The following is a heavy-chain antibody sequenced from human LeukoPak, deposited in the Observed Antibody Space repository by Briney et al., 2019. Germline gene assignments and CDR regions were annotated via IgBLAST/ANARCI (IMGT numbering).Heavy chain of an antibody. V-gene: IGHV3-23*01. Sequence: GGSLRLSCEASGFTFKSYAMSWVRQAPGKGLEWVSGISDSGFDTFYADSVKGRLTTSRDNSKKTLYLQMNNLRTEDTALYYCAKSRGYTYGQDTFDVWGQGTLVAVSS. CDR2: ISDSGFDT. CDR1: GFTFKSYA. CDR3: AKSRGYTYGQDTFDV. D-gene: IGHD5-18*01. J-gene: IGHJ3*01.